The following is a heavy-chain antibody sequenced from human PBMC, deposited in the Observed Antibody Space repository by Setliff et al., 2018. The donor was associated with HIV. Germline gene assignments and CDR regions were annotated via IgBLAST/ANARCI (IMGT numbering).Heavy chain of an antibody. D-gene: IGHD3-22*01. J-gene: IGHJ6*02. V-gene: IGHV1-18*01. Sequence: ASVKVSCKASGYTFTSYGISWVRQAPGQGLEWMGWISAYNGNTNYAQKLQGRVTMTTDTSTSTAYMELRSLRSDDTAVYYCARDHLADSSGYYYVDYYYGMDVWGQGTTVTVSS. CDR1: GYTFTSYG. CDR2: ISAYNGNT. CDR3: ARDHLADSSGYYYVDYYYGMDV.